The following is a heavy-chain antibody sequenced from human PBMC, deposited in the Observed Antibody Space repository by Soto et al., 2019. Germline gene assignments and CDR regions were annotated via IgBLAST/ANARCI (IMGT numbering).Heavy chain of an antibody. J-gene: IGHJ4*02. V-gene: IGHV1-69*02. D-gene: IGHD3-10*01. Sequence: VQWVQSGAEVKRPGSSGKVSCEASGDTFTFCSINWVRQAPGLGLEWMGRINPILSMSNYAQRFQGRVTMTADKSTSTVYMELSSLRSEDTAIYYCASSYGSGYRAFDYWGQGALVTVSS. CDR1: GDTFTFCS. CDR3: ASSYGSGYRAFDY. CDR2: INPILSMS.